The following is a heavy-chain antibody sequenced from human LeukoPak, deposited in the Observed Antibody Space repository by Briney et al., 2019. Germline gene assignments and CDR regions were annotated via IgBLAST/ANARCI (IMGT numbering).Heavy chain of an antibody. CDR2: IKQDGSEK. CDR3: AKDIGLELQLGAFDI. J-gene: IGHJ3*02. D-gene: IGHD1-7*01. CDR1: GFTFSSYE. V-gene: IGHV3-7*03. Sequence: GGSLRLSCAASGFTFSSYEMNWVRQAPGKGLEWVANIKQDGSEKYYVDSVKGRFTISKDNAKNSLYLQMNSLRAEDMALYYCAKDIGLELQLGAFDIWGQGTMVTVSS.